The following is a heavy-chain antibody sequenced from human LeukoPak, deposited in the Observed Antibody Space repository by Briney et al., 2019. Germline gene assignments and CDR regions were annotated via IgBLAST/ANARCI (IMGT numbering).Heavy chain of an antibody. CDR2: ISGSGGST. CDR1: GLTFSSDA. V-gene: IGHV3-23*01. D-gene: IGHD3-10*01. CDR3: GKDLDNMVRGVNVY. J-gene: IGHJ4*02. Sequence: PGGSLRLSCVASGLTFSSDAMSWVRQAPGKGLEWVAVISGSGGSTDYADSVKGRFTISRDNSKNTLYLQMNSLRAEDTAVYYCGKDLDNMVRGVNVYRGQGTLVTVAS.